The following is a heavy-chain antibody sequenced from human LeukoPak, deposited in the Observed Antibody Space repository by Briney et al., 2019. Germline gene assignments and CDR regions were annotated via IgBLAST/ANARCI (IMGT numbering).Heavy chain of an antibody. CDR2: IYRSGST. CDR3: ARLSNTRICGSGCWVDY. Sequence: PGGSLRLSCAPPGFIVSANYMSWVRQAPGKGLEWVSLIYRSGSTDYADSVKGRFTISRDNSKNTLYLQMNNLRAEDTAVYYCARLSNTRICGSGCWVDYWGQGTLVTVSS. D-gene: IGHD1-26*01. V-gene: IGHV3-53*01. CDR1: GFIVSANY. J-gene: IGHJ4*02.